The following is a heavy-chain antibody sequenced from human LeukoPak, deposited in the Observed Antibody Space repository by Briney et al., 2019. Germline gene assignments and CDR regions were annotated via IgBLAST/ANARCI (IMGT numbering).Heavy chain of an antibody. CDR2: IYSGGST. CDR1: GFTVSSNY. V-gene: IGHV3-53*01. CDR3: AKGRGGITSCYDY. J-gene: IGHJ4*02. D-gene: IGHD2-2*01. Sequence: PGGSLRLSCAASGFTVSSNYMSWVRQAPGKGLEWVSVIYSGGSTYYADSVKGRFTISRDNSKNTLYLQMSSLRAEDTAVYYCAKGRGGITSCYDYWGQGTLVTVSS.